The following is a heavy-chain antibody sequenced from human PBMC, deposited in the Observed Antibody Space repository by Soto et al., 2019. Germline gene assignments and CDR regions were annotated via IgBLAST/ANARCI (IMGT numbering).Heavy chain of an antibody. CDR2: ISSSSSYI. V-gene: IGHV3-21*01. J-gene: IGHJ3*02. Sequence: GGALRLSCAASGFTFSSYIMNLVRQAPGKGLEWVSSISSSSSYIYYADSVKGRFTISRDNAKNSLYLQMNSLRAEDTAVYYCARDLFQQSHDAFDIWGQGTMVTVSS. CDR3: ARDLFQQSHDAFDI. CDR1: GFTFSSYI. D-gene: IGHD2-21*01.